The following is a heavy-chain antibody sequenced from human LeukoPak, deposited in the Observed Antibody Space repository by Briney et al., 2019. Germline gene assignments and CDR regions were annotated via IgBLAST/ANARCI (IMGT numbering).Heavy chain of an antibody. J-gene: IGHJ5*02. CDR3: ARDRHIDCGGDCYSGFDP. V-gene: IGHV4-34*01. D-gene: IGHD2-21*02. CDR2: INHSGST. CDR1: GGSFSGYY. Sequence: SETLSLTCAVYGGSFSGYYWSWIRQPPGKGLEWIGEINHSGSTNYNPSLKSRVTISVDTSKNQFSLKLSSVTAADTAVHYCARDRHIDCGGDCYSGFDPWGQGTLVTVSS.